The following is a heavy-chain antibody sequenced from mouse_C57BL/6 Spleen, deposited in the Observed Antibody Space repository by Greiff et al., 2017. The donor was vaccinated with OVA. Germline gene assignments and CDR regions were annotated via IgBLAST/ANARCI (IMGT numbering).Heavy chain of an antibody. Sequence: QVQLQQPGAELVKPGASVKLSCKASGYTFTSYWMHWVKQRPGQGLEWIGMIHPNSGSTNYNEKFKSKATLTVDKSFSTAYMQLSSLTSEDSAVYYCAREGILRGFDYWGQGTTLTVSS. V-gene: IGHV1-64*01. J-gene: IGHJ2*01. CDR1: GYTFTSYW. D-gene: IGHD3-1*01. CDR3: AREGILRGFDY. CDR2: IHPNSGST.